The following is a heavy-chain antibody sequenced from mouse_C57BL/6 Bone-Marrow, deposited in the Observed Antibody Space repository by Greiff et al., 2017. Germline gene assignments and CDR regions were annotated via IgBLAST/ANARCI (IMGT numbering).Heavy chain of an antibody. D-gene: IGHD1-1*01. CDR1: GYTFTSYG. Sequence: QVQLQQSGAELARPGASVKLSCKASGYTFTSYGISWVKQRTGQGLEWIGEIYPRSGNTYSNEKFKGKATLTVDTSSSTAYMELHSLTSEDSAVYFCARLEFDGSSGDWYVDVWGTGTTVTVSS. J-gene: IGHJ1*03. CDR2: IYPRSGNT. CDR3: ARLEFDGSSGDWYVDV. V-gene: IGHV1-81*01.